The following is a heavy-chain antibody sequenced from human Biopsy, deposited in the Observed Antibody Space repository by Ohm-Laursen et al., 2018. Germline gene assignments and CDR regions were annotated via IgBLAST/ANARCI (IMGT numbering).Heavy chain of an antibody. V-gene: IGHV3-23*01. Sequence: SLRLSCTASGFTFSIYAMSWVRQAPGKGPEWVSAITGSGGSTFYADSVKGRFTISRDNSKNTLHLQMNSLRAEDTAVYFCARSRDDFVVVPAAFFDFWGQGTLVTVSS. D-gene: IGHD2-15*01. CDR3: ARSRDDFVVVPAAFFDF. CDR1: GFTFSIYA. CDR2: ITGSGGST. J-gene: IGHJ4*02.